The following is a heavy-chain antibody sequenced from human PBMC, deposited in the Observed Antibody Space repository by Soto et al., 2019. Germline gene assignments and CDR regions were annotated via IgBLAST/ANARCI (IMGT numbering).Heavy chain of an antibody. D-gene: IGHD3-10*01. CDR2: ISGSGGST. Sequence: ASGFTFSSYAMSWVRQAPGKGLEWVSAISGSGGSTYYADSVKGRFTISRDISKNTLYLQMNSLRAEDSAVYYWAKIIGAFYYYGMDVWGQGTTVTVSS. J-gene: IGHJ6*02. V-gene: IGHV3-23*01. CDR1: GFTFSSYA. CDR3: AKIIGAFYYYGMDV.